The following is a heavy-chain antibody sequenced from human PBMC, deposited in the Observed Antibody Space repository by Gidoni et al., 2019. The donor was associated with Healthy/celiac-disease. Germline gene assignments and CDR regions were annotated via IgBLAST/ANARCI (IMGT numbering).Heavy chain of an antibody. J-gene: IGHJ4*02. D-gene: IGHD2-8*01. V-gene: IGHV3-23*01. Sequence: EVQLLESGGRLVQPGGSLRPSSAASAFTFSSYAMSWVRQAPGKGLEWVSAISGSGGSKYYAYSVKGRFTISRDNSKNTLYMQMNSLRAEDTAVYYCAKEVYLYYFDYWGQGTLVTVSS. CDR2: ISGSGGSK. CDR1: AFTFSSYA. CDR3: AKEVYLYYFDY.